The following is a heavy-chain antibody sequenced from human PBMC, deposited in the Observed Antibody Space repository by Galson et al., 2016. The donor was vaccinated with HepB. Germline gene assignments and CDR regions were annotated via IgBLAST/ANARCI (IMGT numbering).Heavy chain of an antibody. J-gene: IGHJ4*01. CDR1: GGTFSSYT. D-gene: IGHD3-3*01. CDR3: ARGARFLVWSHDY. V-gene: IGHV1-69*06. CDR2: IIPVFGTA. Sequence: SVKVSCKASGGTFSSYTISWVRQAPEQGLEWMGGIIPVFGTANYAQKFQGRVTITADKSTTTAYMELSSLRSGDTAVYYCARGARFLVWSHDYRGHGTLVTVSS.